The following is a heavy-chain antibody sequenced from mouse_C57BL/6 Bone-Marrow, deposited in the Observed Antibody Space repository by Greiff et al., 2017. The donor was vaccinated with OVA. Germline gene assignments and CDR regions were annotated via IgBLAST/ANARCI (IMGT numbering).Heavy chain of an antibody. CDR1: GYTFTSYW. Sequence: QVHVKQPGAELVMPGASVKLSCKASGYTFTSYWMHWVKQRPGQGLEWIGEIDPSDSYTNYNQKFKGKSTLTVDKSSSTAYMQLSSLTSEDSAVYYCARGGYFYWGQGTTLTVSS. CDR2: IDPSDSYT. D-gene: IGHD2-3*01. V-gene: IGHV1-69*01. CDR3: ARGGYFY. J-gene: IGHJ2*01.